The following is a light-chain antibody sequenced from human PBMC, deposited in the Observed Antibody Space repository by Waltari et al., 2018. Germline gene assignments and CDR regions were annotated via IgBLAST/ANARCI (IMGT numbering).Light chain of an antibody. CDR3: CSYAGTSIYV. CDR1: SFDVESNNL. CDR2: EVN. V-gene: IGLV2-23*02. J-gene: IGLJ1*01. Sequence: QSALAQPASVSGSPGQTLPLSCTGRSFDVESNNLLSWYQKNPAKAPKLIIYEVNKRPSGFSYRFSGSKSGNTASLTISGLQADDEADYYCCSYAGTSIYVFGTGTKVTV.